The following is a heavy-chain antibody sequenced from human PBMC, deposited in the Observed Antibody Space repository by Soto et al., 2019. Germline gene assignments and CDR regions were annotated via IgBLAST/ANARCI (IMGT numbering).Heavy chain of an antibody. D-gene: IGHD6-19*01. CDR2: ISGSGSST. CDR1: GYTFTGYY. Sequence: SCKASGYTFTGYYMHWVRQAPGKGLEWVSGISGSGSSTYYADSVKGRFTISRDNPKNTLYLQMNSLRAEDTAVYYCAKRDSSGWTPRADYWGQGTLVTVSS. CDR3: AKRDSSGWTPRADY. J-gene: IGHJ4*02. V-gene: IGHV3-23*01.